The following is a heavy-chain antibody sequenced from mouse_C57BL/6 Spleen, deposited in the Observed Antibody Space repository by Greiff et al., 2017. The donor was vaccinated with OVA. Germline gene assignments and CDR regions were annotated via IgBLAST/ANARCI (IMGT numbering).Heavy chain of an antibody. J-gene: IGHJ2*01. CDR2: INYDGSST. CDR1: GFTFSDYY. CDR3: ARDPPDFDY. Sequence: DVKLVESEGGLVQPGSSMKLSCTASGFTFSDYYMAWVRQVPEKGLEWVANINYDGSSTYYLDSLKSRFIISRDNAKNILYLQMSSLESDDTATYYCARDPPDFDYWGQGTTLTVSS. V-gene: IGHV5-16*01.